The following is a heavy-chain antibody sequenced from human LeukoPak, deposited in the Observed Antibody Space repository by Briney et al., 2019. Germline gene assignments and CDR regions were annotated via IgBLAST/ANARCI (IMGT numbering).Heavy chain of an antibody. CDR3: ARGPHWDPHFDY. D-gene: IGHD7-27*01. CDR2: INPNSGGT. V-gene: IGHV1-2*02. CDR1: GFTFTAYH. J-gene: IGHJ4*02. Sequence: GASVKVSCKASGFTFTAYHMHWVRQAPGQGLDWMGWINPNSGGTNYAQKFQGRVTMTRDTSISTAYMELSGLRSDDTAVYYCARGPHWDPHFDYWGQGTLVTVSS.